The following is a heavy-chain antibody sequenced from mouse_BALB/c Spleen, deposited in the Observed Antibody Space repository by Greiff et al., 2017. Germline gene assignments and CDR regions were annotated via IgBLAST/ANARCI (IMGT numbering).Heavy chain of an antibody. CDR3: ARHRDYLDY. V-gene: IGHV5-6*01. CDR1: GFTFSSYG. J-gene: IGHJ2*01. CDR2: ISSGGSYT. Sequence: EVQRVESGGDLVKPGGSLKLSCAASGFTFSSYGMSWVRQTPDKRLEWVATISSGGSYTYYPDSVKGRFTIARDNAKNTLYLQMSSLKSEDTAMYYCARHRDYLDYWGQGTTLTVSS.